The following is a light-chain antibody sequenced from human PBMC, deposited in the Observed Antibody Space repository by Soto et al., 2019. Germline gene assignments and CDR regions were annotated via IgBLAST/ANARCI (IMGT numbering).Light chain of an antibody. CDR1: QAISNC. CDR2: DAY. Sequence: DIQMTQSPSSLSASVGDRVTITCQASQAISNCLNWYHQKPGKAPKLLIYDAYHLKTGIPSRISGSGSGTAFTFTISSLQPEEIGTYYCQQYNNLPLTFGGGTKVEIK. CDR3: QQYNNLPLT. J-gene: IGKJ4*01. V-gene: IGKV1-33*01.